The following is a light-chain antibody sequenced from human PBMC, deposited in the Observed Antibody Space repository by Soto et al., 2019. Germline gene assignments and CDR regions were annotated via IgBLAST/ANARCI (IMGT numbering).Light chain of an antibody. J-gene: IGLJ1*01. V-gene: IGLV2-11*01. CDR3: CSHAVTSSFGYV. Sequence: QSALTQPRSVSVSPGQSVTISCTGTSNDVGDSTYVSWYQQHPGKAPKFIIYDVSKRPSGVPDRFSGSKSGNTASLTISGLHAEDEADYYCCSHAVTSSFGYVFGTGTKLTVL. CDR1: SNDVGDSTY. CDR2: DVS.